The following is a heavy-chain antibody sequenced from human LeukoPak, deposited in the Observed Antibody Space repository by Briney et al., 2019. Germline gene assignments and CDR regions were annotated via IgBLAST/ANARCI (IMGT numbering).Heavy chain of an antibody. D-gene: IGHD5-24*01. J-gene: IGHJ4*02. V-gene: IGHV3-23*01. CDR1: GFTFSSSA. CDR3: AKSGYNRFDY. CDR2: ISGSGSGGST. Sequence: GGSLRLSCAASGFTFSSSAMSWVRQAPGKGLEWVSSISGSGSGGSTYYADSVKGRFTISRDNSKNTLYLQMNSVRAEDTAVYYCAKSGYNRFDYWGQGTLVTVSS.